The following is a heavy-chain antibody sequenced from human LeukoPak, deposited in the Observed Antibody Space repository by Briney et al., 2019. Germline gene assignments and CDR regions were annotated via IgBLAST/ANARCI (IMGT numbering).Heavy chain of an antibody. D-gene: IGHD2-8*01. J-gene: IGHJ4*02. V-gene: IGHV3-23*01. CDR3: AKGLYCTNGVCYTIGGYFDY. Sequence: PGGSLRLSCAASGFTFSSYAMSWVRQAPGKGLEWVSAISGSGGSTYYADSVKGRFTISRDNSKNTLYLQMNSLRAEDTAVYYCAKGLYCTNGVCYTIGGYFDYWGQGTLVIVSS. CDR2: ISGSGGST. CDR1: GFTFSSYA.